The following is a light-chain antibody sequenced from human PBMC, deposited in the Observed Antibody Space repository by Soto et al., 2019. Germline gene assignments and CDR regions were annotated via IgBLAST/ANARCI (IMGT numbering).Light chain of an antibody. CDR1: QSVSTW. J-gene: IGKJ1*01. V-gene: IGKV3-11*01. CDR2: DAS. Sequence: IMLTQSPVTLALSPGESAVVSCRASQSVSTWLAWYQHKPGQAPRLFIYDASKRAPGIPARFTGSGSGTDFTLTISSLEPEDIAVYYCQVRDVWPSFGQGTKVEIK. CDR3: QVRDVWPS.